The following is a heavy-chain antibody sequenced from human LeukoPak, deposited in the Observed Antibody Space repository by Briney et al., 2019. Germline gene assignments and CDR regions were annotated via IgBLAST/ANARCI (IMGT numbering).Heavy chain of an antibody. J-gene: IGHJ6*02. V-gene: IGHV7-4-1*02. CDR2: INTNTGNP. CDR3: ARSGRSSYGSGRYSYYGMDV. CDR1: GYTFTSYA. D-gene: IGHD3-10*01. Sequence: GASVKVSCKASGYTFTSYAMNWVRQAPGQGLERMGWINTNTGNPTYAQGFTGRFVFSFDTSVSTAYLQISSLKAEDTAVYYCARSGRSSYGSGRYSYYGMDVWGQGTTVTVSS.